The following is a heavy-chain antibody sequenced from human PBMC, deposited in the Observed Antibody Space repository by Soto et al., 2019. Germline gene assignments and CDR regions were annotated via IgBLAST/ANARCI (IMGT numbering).Heavy chain of an antibody. CDR3: ARAMYCSGGTCRRGNCDY. D-gene: IGHD2-15*01. CDR1: GYTFTTYY. V-gene: IGHV1-46*01. Sequence: QVQLVQSGAEVKRPGASVKVSCKASGYTFTTYYMHWERQAHGQGLEWMGIINLNGGSTTYAQKSEGSINMTPYTSSSTVYLVLSSLRSEGKAVYYCARAMYCSGGTCRRGNCDYWGQGTLVTVSA. J-gene: IGHJ4*02. CDR2: INLNGGST.